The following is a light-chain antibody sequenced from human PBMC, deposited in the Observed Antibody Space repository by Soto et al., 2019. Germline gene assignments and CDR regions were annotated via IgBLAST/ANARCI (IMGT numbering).Light chain of an antibody. CDR2: GAS. CDR1: QSVSSN. V-gene: IGKV3-15*01. Sequence: EIVMTQSPATLSVSPGERATLSCRASQSVSSNLAWYQQKPGQAPRRLIYGASTRATGIPARFSGSGSGTKFSLTISSLQAEDFAVYYCQQYNNWPPWTFGHGTKVEIK. J-gene: IGKJ1*01. CDR3: QQYNNWPPWT.